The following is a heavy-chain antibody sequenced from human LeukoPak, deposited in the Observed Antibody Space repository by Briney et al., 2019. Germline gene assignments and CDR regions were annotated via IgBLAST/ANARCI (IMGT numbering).Heavy chain of an antibody. CDR3: ARDTPCSGGSCYLVPWFDP. CDR1: GDSISSYY. D-gene: IGHD2-15*01. V-gene: IGHV4-4*07. Sequence: SETLSLTCTVSGDSISSYYWSWIRQPAGKGLQWIGRIYTSGSTNYNPSLKSQVTMSVDTSKNQFSLKLSSVTAADTAVYYCARDTPCSGGSCYLVPWFDPWRQGTLVTVSS. J-gene: IGHJ5*02. CDR2: IYTSGST.